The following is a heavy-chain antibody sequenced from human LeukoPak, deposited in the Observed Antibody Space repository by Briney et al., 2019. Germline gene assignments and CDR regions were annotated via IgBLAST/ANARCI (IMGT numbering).Heavy chain of an antibody. J-gene: IGHJ5*02. CDR2: IIPIFGTA. V-gene: IGHV1-69*13. Sequence: ASVKVSCKASGGTFSSYAISWVRQAPGQGLEWMGGIIPIFGTANYAQKFQGRVMITADESTSTAYMELSSLRSEDTAVYYCARDPNSDNPYYDFWRENWFDPWGQGTLVTVSS. CDR1: GGTFSSYA. D-gene: IGHD3-3*01. CDR3: ARDPNSDNPYYDFWRENWFDP.